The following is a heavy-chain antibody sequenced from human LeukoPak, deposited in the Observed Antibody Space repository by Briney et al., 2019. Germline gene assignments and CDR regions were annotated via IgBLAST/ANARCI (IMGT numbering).Heavy chain of an antibody. J-gene: IGHJ4*02. CDR2: INHSGST. CDR3: ARGDGDDDFDY. D-gene: IGHD4-17*01. CDR1: GGSFSGYY. V-gene: IGHV4-34*01. Sequence: SETLSLTCAVYGGSFSGYYWSWIRQPPGKGLEWIGEINHSGSTNYNPSLKSRVTISVDTSKNQFSLKLSSVTAADTAVYYCARGDGDDDFDYWGQGTLVTVSS.